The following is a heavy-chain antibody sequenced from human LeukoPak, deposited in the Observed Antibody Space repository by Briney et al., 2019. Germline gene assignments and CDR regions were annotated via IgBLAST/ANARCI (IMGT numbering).Heavy chain of an antibody. J-gene: IGHJ4*02. CDR3: TRMTKGHDY. V-gene: IGHV4-34*01. CDR2: INHSGYT. Sequence: PSETLSLTCAVSGVSFNDYYWSWVRQSPGKGLEWIGEINHSGYTNDSPSLKSRVTISIDTSRKQFSLNLRSVTVADTAVYYCTRMTKGHDYWGQGTLVTVSS. CDR1: GVSFNDYY.